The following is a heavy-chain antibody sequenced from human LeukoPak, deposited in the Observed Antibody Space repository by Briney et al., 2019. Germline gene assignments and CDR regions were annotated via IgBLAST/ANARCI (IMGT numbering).Heavy chain of an antibody. Sequence: ASVKVSCKASGYTFTSYYMHWVRQAPGQGLDGMGTINPSGGSTSYAQKFQGIVTMTRDTSTSTVYMELSSLRSEATAVYYCASSLAVAGQRDYWGQGTLVTVSS. CDR2: INPSGGST. J-gene: IGHJ4*02. V-gene: IGHV1-46*01. D-gene: IGHD6-19*01. CDR3: ASSLAVAGQRDY. CDR1: GYTFTSYY.